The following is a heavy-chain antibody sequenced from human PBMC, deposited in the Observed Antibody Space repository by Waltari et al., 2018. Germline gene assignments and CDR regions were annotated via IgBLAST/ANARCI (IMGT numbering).Heavy chain of an antibody. Sequence: EVQLVESGGGLVKPGGSLRLSCAASGFTFSSYSMNCVRQAPGTGLEWVSSISSSSSYIYYADSVKGRFTISRDNAKNSLYLQMNSLRAEDTAVYYCARAGGSIAVAGYYFDYWGQGTLVTVSS. CDR3: ARAGGSIAVAGYYFDY. CDR1: GFTFSSYS. J-gene: IGHJ4*02. D-gene: IGHD6-19*01. CDR2: ISSSSSYI. V-gene: IGHV3-21*01.